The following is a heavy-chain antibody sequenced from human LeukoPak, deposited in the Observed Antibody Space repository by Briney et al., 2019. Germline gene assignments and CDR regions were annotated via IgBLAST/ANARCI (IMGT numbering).Heavy chain of an antibody. CDR2: IYPGDSDT. J-gene: IGHJ6*02. CDR3: ARQKLGGDYYYYGMDV. CDR1: GYSFTSYW. Sequence: GESLKISCKGSGYSFTSYWIGWVRQMPGKGLEWMGIIYPGDSDTRYSPSFQGQVTISADKSISTAYLQWSSLKASDTAMYYCARQKLGGDYYYYGMDVWGQGTTVTVSS. D-gene: IGHD3-3*02. V-gene: IGHV5-51*01.